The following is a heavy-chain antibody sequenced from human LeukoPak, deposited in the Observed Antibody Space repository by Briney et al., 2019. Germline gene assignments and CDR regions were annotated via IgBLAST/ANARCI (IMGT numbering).Heavy chain of an antibody. D-gene: IGHD2-2*01. V-gene: IGHV5-51*01. CDR3: ARHEGYCSSTSCYLSYFDY. Sequence: GESLKISCEGSGYSFTSYWIGWVRQMPGKGLEWMGIIYPGDSDTRYSPSFQGQVTISADKSISTAYLQWSSLKASDTAMYYCARHEGYCSSTSCYLSYFDYWGQGTLVTVSS. CDR1: GYSFTSYW. CDR2: IYPGDSDT. J-gene: IGHJ4*02.